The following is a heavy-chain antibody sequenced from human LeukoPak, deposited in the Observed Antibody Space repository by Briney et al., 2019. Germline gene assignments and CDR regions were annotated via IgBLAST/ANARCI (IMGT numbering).Heavy chain of an antibody. D-gene: IGHD3-22*01. CDR3: ARGCQSSGCNFDY. CDR2: INHSGST. V-gene: IGHV4-34*01. CDR1: GGSFSGYY. Sequence: PSETLPLTCAVYGGSFSGYYWSWIRQPPGKGLEWIGEINHSGSTNYNPSLKSRVTISVDTSKNQFSLKLSSVTAADTAVYYCARGCQSSGCNFDYWGQGTLVTVSS. J-gene: IGHJ4*02.